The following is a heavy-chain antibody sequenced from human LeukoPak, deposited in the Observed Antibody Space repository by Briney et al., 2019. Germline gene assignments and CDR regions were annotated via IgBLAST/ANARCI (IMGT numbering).Heavy chain of an antibody. J-gene: IGHJ4*02. D-gene: IGHD3-3*01. CDR3: ATAVHDRPLNYYDFWSGPGDY. V-gene: IGHV1-18*01. Sequence: GASVKVSCKASGYTFTSYGISWVRQAPGQGLEWMGWISAYNGNTNYAQKLQGRVTMATDTSTSTAYMELRSLRSDDTAVYYCATAVHDRPLNYYDFWSGPGDYWGQGTLVTVSS. CDR1: GYTFTSYG. CDR2: ISAYNGNT.